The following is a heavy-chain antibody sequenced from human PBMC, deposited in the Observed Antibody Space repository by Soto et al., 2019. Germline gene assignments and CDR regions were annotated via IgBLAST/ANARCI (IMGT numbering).Heavy chain of an antibody. CDR2: IYHSGST. V-gene: IGHV4-30-2*01. D-gene: IGHD3-3*01. J-gene: IGHJ4*02. Sequence: SETLSLTCAVSGGSISSGGYSWSWIRQPPGKGLEWIGYIYHSGSTYYNPSLKSRVTISVDRSNNQFSLKLSSVTAADTAVYYCARGGRTIFGRYFDYWGQGTLVTVSS. CDR1: GGSISSGGYS. CDR3: ARGGRTIFGRYFDY.